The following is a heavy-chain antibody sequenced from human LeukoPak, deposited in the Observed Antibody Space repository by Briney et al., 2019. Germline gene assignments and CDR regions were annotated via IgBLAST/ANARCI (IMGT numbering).Heavy chain of an antibody. V-gene: IGHV4-34*01. CDR2: INHSGST. CDR1: GVSFSGYY. CDR3: ASPSGYGMDV. Sequence: SETLSLTCAVCGVSFSGYYWSWIRQPPGKGLEWIGEINHSGSTNYNPSLKTRASIPVDTSKKQFSLKLSPVTAADTAVYYCASPSGYGMDVWGQGTTVTVSS. D-gene: IGHD6-6*01. J-gene: IGHJ6*02.